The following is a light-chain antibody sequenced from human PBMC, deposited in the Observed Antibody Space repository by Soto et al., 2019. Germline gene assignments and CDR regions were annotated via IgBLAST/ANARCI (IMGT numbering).Light chain of an antibody. CDR2: GAS. J-gene: IGKJ4*01. Sequence: EFVLTQSPGTLSVSPGERATLSCRASQSVSSDLAWYHQKTGQAPRLLIYGASTRATGIPARFSGSGSGTDFNLTISSLEPEDFAVYYCQXRSNWPLTFGGGTKVDIK. CDR3: QXRSNWPLT. V-gene: IGKV3-11*01. CDR1: QSVSSD.